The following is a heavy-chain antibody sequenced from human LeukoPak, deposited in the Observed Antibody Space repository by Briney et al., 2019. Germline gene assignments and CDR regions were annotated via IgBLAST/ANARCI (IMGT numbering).Heavy chain of an antibody. Sequence: SVKVSCKASGGAFNSYTFNWVRRAPGRGLEWMGAIIPLFRRSNYAQDFQGRVAITADESTSTAYMELNRLSSEDTAVYYCARGARSGSWYSPFDYWGQGTLVTVSS. J-gene: IGHJ4*02. CDR1: GGAFNSYT. CDR2: IIPLFRRS. V-gene: IGHV1-69*13. D-gene: IGHD6-13*01. CDR3: ARGARSGSWYSPFDY.